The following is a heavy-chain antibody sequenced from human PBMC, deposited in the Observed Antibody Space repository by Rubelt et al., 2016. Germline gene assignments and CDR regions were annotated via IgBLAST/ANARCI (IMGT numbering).Heavy chain of an antibody. J-gene: IGHJ6*03. CDR3: ARLGGLGVSRYYYYYMDV. Sequence: QVQLVQSGAEVKKPGASVKVSCKASGYTFTSYGISWVRQAPGQGLEWMGWISAYNGNTNYAQKLQGRVTMTTDTSTSAGYMELRSLRSDDTAVYYWARLGGLGVSRYYYYYMDVWGKGTTVTVSS. CDR2: ISAYNGNT. V-gene: IGHV1-18*01. D-gene: IGHD3-16*01. CDR1: GYTFTSYG.